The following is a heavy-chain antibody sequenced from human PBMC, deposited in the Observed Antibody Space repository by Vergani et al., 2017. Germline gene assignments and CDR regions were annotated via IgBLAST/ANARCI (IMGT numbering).Heavy chain of an antibody. Sequence: QVKLQESGPGLLKPSQTLSRTCTVSGESLRSGSHYWSWIRQPAGKGPEGIGHIHTGGSTDLNPSFKSRVSISVDTSKSQFALKLNSVTVADTAVYYCAVSRPYCTSGNCPAIWGQGTLVTVSS. V-gene: IGHV4-61*02. J-gene: IGHJ4*02. D-gene: IGHD2-8*01. CDR3: AVSRPYCTSGNCPAI. CDR2: IHTGGST. CDR1: GESLRSGSHY.